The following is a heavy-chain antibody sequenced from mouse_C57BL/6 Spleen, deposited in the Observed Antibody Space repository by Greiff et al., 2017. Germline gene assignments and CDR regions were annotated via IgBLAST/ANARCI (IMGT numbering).Heavy chain of an antibody. CDR2: IYPGDGDT. CDR3: ARSRAYYSNYDY. J-gene: IGHJ2*01. V-gene: IGHV1-80*01. D-gene: IGHD2-5*01. CDR1: GYAFSSYW. Sequence: VQLQQSGAELVKPGASVKISCKASGYAFSSYWMNWVKQRPGKGLEWIGQIYPGDGDTNYNGKFKGKATLTADNSSSTAYMQLSSLTSEDSAVYFCARSRAYYSNYDYWGQGTTLTVSS.